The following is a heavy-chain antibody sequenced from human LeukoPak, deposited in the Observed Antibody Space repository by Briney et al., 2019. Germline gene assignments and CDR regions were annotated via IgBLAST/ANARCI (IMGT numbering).Heavy chain of an antibody. CDR2: IYISGST. J-gene: IGHJ4*02. CDR3: ARDSRRDGYNLDY. CDR1: GGSFSSGLYY. Sequence: PSQTLSLTCTVSGGSFSSGLYYWTWIRQPAGKGLEWFGRIYISGSTNYNPSLKSRVTISRDTSKNEFSLKLSSVTAADTAVYYCARDSRRDGYNLDYWGRGTLVTVSS. D-gene: IGHD5-24*01. V-gene: IGHV4-61*02.